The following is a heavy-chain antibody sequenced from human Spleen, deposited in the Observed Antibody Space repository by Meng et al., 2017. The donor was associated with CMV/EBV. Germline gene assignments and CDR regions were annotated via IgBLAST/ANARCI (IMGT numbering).Heavy chain of an antibody. CDR3: AAGYSSSFNWFDP. Sequence: ASVKVSCKASRYTFTEYHMHWVRQAPGQGLEWMGWINPKSGGTNYAQKFQGRVTMTSDTSTRTVYMELATLRFEDTAVYYCAAGYSSSFNWFDPWGQGTLVTVSS. D-gene: IGHD2-2*03. CDR2: INPKSGGT. CDR1: RYTFTEYH. J-gene: IGHJ5*02. V-gene: IGHV1-2*02.